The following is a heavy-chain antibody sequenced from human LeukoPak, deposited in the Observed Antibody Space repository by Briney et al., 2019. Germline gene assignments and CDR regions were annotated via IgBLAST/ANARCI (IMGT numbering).Heavy chain of an antibody. Sequence: GGSLRLSCAASGFTFSSYEMNWVRQAPGKGLEWVSYISSSGSTIYYADSVKGRFTISRDNAKNSLYLQMNSLRAQDTAVYYCARDRKSSWPSISYYGMDVWGKGTTVTVSS. J-gene: IGHJ6*04. D-gene: IGHD6-13*01. V-gene: IGHV3-48*03. CDR3: ARDRKSSWPSISYYGMDV. CDR2: ISSSGSTI. CDR1: GFTFSSYE.